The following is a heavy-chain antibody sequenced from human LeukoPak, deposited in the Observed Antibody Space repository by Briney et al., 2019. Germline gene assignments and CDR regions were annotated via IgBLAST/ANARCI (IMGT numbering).Heavy chain of an antibody. Sequence: ASVKVSCKASGGTFNNYAFSWVRQAPGQGLEWMGWISAYNGNTNYAQKLQGRVTMTTDTSTSTAYMELRSLRSDDTAVYYCARVPLSITMIVVVIGAFDIWGQGTMVTVSS. D-gene: IGHD3-22*01. CDR2: ISAYNGNT. CDR3: ARVPLSITMIVVVIGAFDI. CDR1: GGTFNNYA. J-gene: IGHJ3*02. V-gene: IGHV1-18*01.